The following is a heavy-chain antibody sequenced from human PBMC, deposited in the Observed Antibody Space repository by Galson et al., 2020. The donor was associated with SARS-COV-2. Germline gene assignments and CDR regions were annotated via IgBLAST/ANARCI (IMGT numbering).Heavy chain of an antibody. CDR1: GFTFSTFG. V-gene: IGHV3-23*01. CDR2: ISGNGVGT. CDR3: AKDLGEVSPAARSLGYLHL. Sequence: GGSLRLSCAASGFTFSTFGMSWVRQAPGKGLEWVSGISGNGVGTQYGDSVKGRFIISRDNFKNMLYLELNSLRADDTAVYYCAKDLGEVSPAARSLGYLHLWGRGTLVTVSA. J-gene: IGHJ2*01. D-gene: IGHD2-2*01.